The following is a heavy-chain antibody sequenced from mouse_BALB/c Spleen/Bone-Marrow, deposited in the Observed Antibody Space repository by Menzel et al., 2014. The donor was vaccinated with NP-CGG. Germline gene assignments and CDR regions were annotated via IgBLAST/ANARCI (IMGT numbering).Heavy chain of an antibody. V-gene: IGHV1-4*01. CDR2: INPSTGFT. CDR1: GYTFTTCT. Sequence: VKVVESGAELARPGASVKMSYKASGYTFTTCTMHWVQQRPGQGLEWVGYINPSTGFTNYNQIFKDKATLAADKSSSTAYMQLSSLTSEDSAVYYCARGGFLLRSLALDYWGQGTSVTVSS. D-gene: IGHD1-1*01. CDR3: ARGGFLLRSLALDY. J-gene: IGHJ4*01.